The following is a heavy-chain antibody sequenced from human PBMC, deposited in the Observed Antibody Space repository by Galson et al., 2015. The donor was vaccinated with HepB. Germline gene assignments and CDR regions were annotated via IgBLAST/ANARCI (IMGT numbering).Heavy chain of an antibody. CDR2: ISWDGGST. Sequence: SLRLSCAASGFTFDDYTMHWVRQAPGKGLEWVSLISWDGGSTYYADSVKGRFTISRDNSKNSLYLQMNSLRTEDTALYYCAKDIGYSSSWSYYYGMDVWGQGTTVTVSS. CDR3: AKDIGYSSSWSYYYGMDV. D-gene: IGHD6-13*01. CDR1: GFTFDDYT. V-gene: IGHV3-43*01. J-gene: IGHJ6*02.